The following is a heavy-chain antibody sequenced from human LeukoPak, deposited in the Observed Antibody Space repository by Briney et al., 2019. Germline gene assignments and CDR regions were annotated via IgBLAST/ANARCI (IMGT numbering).Heavy chain of an antibody. CDR2: IRSKAYGGTT. Sequence: GGSPRLSCTASGFTFGDYAMSWFRQAPGKGLEWVGFIRSKAYGGTTEYAASVKGRFTISRDDSKSIAYLQMNSLKTEDTAVYYCTRDEGPYYDILTGYPQGFDPWDQGTLVTVSS. CDR1: GFTFGDYA. D-gene: IGHD3-9*01. CDR3: TRDEGPYYDILTGYPQGFDP. V-gene: IGHV3-49*03. J-gene: IGHJ5*02.